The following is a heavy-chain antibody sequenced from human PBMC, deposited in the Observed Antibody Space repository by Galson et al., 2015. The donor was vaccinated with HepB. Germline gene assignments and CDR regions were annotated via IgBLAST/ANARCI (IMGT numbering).Heavy chain of an antibody. CDR3: ARIMVRGVIIRERDY. Sequence: SLRLSCAASGFTFSSYEMNWVRQAPGKGPEWVSYISSSGSTIYYADSVKGRFTISRDNAKNSLYLQMNSLRAEDTAVYYCARIMVRGVIIRERDYWGQGTLVTVSS. J-gene: IGHJ4*02. D-gene: IGHD3-10*01. CDR2: ISSSGSTI. V-gene: IGHV3-48*03. CDR1: GFTFSSYE.